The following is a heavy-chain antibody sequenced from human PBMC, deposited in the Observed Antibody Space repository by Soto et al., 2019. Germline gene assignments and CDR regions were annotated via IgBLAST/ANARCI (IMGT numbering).Heavy chain of an antibody. V-gene: IGHV4-34*01. D-gene: IGHD1-26*01. CDR3: ARPVGSPGAFDI. CDR1: GGSFSGYY. J-gene: IGHJ3*02. Sequence: PSETLSLTCAVYGGSFSGYYWSWIRQPPRKGLEWSGEIKHSGSTDYNPSLKSRVTISVDTSKNQFSLELSSVTAADTAVYYCARPVGSPGAFDIWGQGTMVTVSS. CDR2: IKHSGST.